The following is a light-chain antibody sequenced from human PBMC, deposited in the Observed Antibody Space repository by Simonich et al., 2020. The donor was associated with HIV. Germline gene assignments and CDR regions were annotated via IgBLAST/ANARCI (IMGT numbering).Light chain of an antibody. J-gene: IGLJ2*01. CDR2: DVS. CDR1: SSDVGGYNY. V-gene: IGLV2-14*03. Sequence: QSALTQPASVSGSPGQSITISCTGTSSDVGGYNYVSWYQQHPGKVPKLMICDVSNRPSGVSNRFSGSKSGNTASLTISGLQAEDEGDYYCSSYTSSSTVVFGGGTKLTVL. CDR3: SSYTSSSTVV.